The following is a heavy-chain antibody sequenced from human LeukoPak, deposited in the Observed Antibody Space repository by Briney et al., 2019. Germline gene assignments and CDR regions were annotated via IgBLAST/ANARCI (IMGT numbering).Heavy chain of an antibody. Sequence: ASVKVSCKASGYTFTGYYMHWVRQAPGQGLEWMGGINPNSGGTNYAQKFQGRVTMTRDTSISTAYMELSRLRSDDTAVYYCARDTYIVVVPAAMLSTAFDPWGQGTLVTVSS. D-gene: IGHD2-2*01. V-gene: IGHV1-2*02. CDR2: INPNSGGT. CDR3: ARDTYIVVVPAAMLSTAFDP. J-gene: IGHJ5*02. CDR1: GYTFTGYY.